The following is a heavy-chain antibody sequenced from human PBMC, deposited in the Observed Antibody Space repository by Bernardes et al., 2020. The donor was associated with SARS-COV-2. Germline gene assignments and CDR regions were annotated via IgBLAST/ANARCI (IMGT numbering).Heavy chain of an antibody. Sequence: ASVKVSCKASGYTFTSYGISWVRQAPGQGLEWMGWISAYNGNTNYAQKLQGRVTMTTDTSTSTAYMELRSLRSDDTAVYYCARPNSSGYYYGGHDAFDIWGQGTMVTVSS. V-gene: IGHV1-18*04. CDR2: ISAYNGNT. J-gene: IGHJ3*02. D-gene: IGHD3-22*01. CDR3: ARPNSSGYYYGGHDAFDI. CDR1: GYTFTSYG.